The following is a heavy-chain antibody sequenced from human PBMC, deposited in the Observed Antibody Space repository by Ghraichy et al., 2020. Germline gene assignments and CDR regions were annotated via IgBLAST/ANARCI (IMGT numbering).Heavy chain of an antibody. J-gene: IGHJ4*02. CDR3: ARFGSIAAVRGLYYFDY. CDR2: IYYSGST. D-gene: IGHD6-13*01. CDR1: GGSISSYY. Sequence: SETLSLTCTVSGGSISSYYWSWIRQPPGKGLEWIGYIYYSGSTNYNPSLKSRVTISVDTSKNQFSLKLSSVTAADTAVYYCARFGSIAAVRGLYYFDYWGQGTLVTVSS. V-gene: IGHV4-59*01.